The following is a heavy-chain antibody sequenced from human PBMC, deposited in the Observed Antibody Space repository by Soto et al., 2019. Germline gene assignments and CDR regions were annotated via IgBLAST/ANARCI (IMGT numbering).Heavy chain of an antibody. CDR2: INHSGST. CDR1: GGSFSGYY. D-gene: IGHD3-22*01. J-gene: IGHJ6*02. Sequence: ETLSLTCAVYGGSFSGYYWSWIRQPPGKGLEWIGEINHSGSTNYNPSLKSRVTISVDTSKNQFSLKLSSVTAADTAVYYCARARRHYYDSSGYRYYYYYGMDVWGQGTTVTVSS. CDR3: ARARRHYYDSSGYRYYYYYGMDV. V-gene: IGHV4-34*01.